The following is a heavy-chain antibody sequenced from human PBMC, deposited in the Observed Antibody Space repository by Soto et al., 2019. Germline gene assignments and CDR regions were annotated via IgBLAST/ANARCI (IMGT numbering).Heavy chain of an antibody. CDR1: GFTFTDYH. Sequence: VQLVDSGGSLVKPGGSLRLSCEASGFTFTDYHMSWIRQAPGKGLEWVALISATGSHTVYAESVQGRFSISRDNARPSVFLQMNSLRSEDTSVYFCARSLRATSPLTFWGQGTPVTVTS. CDR2: ISATGSHT. D-gene: IGHD7-27*01. J-gene: IGHJ4*02. CDR3: ARSLRATSPLTF. V-gene: IGHV3-11*06.